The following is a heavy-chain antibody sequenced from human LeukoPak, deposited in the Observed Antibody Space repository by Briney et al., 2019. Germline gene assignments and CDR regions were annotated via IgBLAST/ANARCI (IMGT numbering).Heavy chain of an antibody. J-gene: IGHJ4*02. CDR3: ATDPLGGDYDSDY. CDR1: GGTFSSYA. Sequence: ASVKVSCKASGGTFSSYAISWVRQAPGQGLEWMGGINPNSGGTNYAQKFQGRVTMTRDTSISTAYMELSRLRSDDTAVYYCATDPLGGDYDSDYWGQGTLVTVSS. CDR2: INPNSGGT. V-gene: IGHV1-2*02. D-gene: IGHD4-17*01.